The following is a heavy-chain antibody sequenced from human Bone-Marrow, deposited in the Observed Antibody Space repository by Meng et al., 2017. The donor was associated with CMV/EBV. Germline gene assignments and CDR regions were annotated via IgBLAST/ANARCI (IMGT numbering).Heavy chain of an antibody. J-gene: IGHJ6*02. V-gene: IGHV3-30*04. Sequence: GGSLRLSCAASGFTFSSYAMHWVRQAPGKGLEWVAVISYDGSNKYYADSVKGRFTISRDNSKNTLYLQMNSLRAEDTAVYYCARVIWSIHYYYYYGMDVCGQGTTVTVSS. CDR2: ISYDGSNK. D-gene: IGHD3-3*01. CDR3: ARVIWSIHYYYYYGMDV. CDR1: GFTFSSYA.